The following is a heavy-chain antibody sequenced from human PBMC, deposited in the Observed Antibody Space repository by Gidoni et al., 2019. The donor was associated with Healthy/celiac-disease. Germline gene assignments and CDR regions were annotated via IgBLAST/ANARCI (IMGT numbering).Heavy chain of an antibody. D-gene: IGHD2-2*03. CDR1: GFTFSSYA. CDR3: AKDGYWEEAFDI. Sequence: EVQLLESGGGLVQPGGSLRLSCAASGFTFSSYAMRWVRQAPGKGLEWVSAISGSGGSTYYADSVKGRFTISRDNSKNTLYLQMNSLRAEDTAVYYCAKDGYWEEAFDIWGQGTMVTVSS. CDR2: ISGSGGST. J-gene: IGHJ3*02. V-gene: IGHV3-23*01.